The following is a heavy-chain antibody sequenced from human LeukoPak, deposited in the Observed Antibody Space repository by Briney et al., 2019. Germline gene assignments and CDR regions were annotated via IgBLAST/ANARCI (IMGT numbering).Heavy chain of an antibody. D-gene: IGHD5-18*01. J-gene: IGHJ4*02. CDR3: AKDSGSSYGSSNY. CDR1: GFTFKTYA. Sequence: PGGSLRLSCAASGFTFKTYAMTWVRQAPGKGLEWVSGISGSGESTYYADSVKGRFTISRDSSKNTLYLQMNSLRAEDTAVYYCAKDSGSSYGSSNYWGQGTLVTVSS. CDR2: ISGSGEST. V-gene: IGHV3-23*01.